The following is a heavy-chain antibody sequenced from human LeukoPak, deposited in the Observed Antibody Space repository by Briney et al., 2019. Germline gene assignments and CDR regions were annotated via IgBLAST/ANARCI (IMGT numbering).Heavy chain of an antibody. Sequence: GGSLRLSCAASGFMFDDYAMHWVRQVPGKGLEWVSGINWNSGDAGYADSVKGRFTISRDNAKNSLYLQMNSLRAEDTALYYCAKDLLWFGELSPIDYWGQGTLVTVSS. CDR2: INWNSGDA. CDR3: AKDLLWFGELSPIDY. J-gene: IGHJ4*02. V-gene: IGHV3-9*01. CDR1: GFMFDDYA. D-gene: IGHD3-10*01.